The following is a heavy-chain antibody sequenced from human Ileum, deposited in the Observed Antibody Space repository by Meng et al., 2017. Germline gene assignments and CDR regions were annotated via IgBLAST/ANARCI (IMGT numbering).Heavy chain of an antibody. CDR1: GFTFNSYW. CDR3: ARGRYASVGFDY. Sequence: GESLKISCAASGFTFNSYWMHWVRQGPGKGLVWVSQIKNDGRSTDYADSVKGRFTITRDNAKNMLYLQMNSLRAEDTAVYYCARGRYASVGFDYWGQGTLVTVSS. J-gene: IGHJ4*02. V-gene: IGHV3-74*01. CDR2: IKNDGRST. D-gene: IGHD2-2*01.